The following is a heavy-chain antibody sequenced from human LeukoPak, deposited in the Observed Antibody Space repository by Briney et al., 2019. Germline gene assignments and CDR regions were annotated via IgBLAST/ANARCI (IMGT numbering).Heavy chain of an antibody. D-gene: IGHD2-8*01. CDR2: IYHSGST. J-gene: IGHJ4*02. CDR3: ARDWSIVLMVYTFDY. Sequence: PSETLSLTCTVSGYSISSGYYWGWIRQPPGKGLEWIGSIYHSGSTYYNPSLKSRVTISVDTSKNQFSLRLSSVTAADTAVYYCARDWSIVLMVYTFDYWGQGTLVTVSS. CDR1: GYSISSGYY. V-gene: IGHV4-38-2*02.